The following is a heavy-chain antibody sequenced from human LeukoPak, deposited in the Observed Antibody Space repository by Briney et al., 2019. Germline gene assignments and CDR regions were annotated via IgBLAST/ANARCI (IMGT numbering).Heavy chain of an antibody. CDR2: IIPIFGTA. Sequence: SVKVSCKASGGTFSSYAISWVRQAPGQGLEWMGGIIPIFGTANYAQKFQGRATITADESTSTAYMELSSLRSEDTAVYYCARDTGGYNYFDYWGQGTLVTVSS. J-gene: IGHJ4*02. CDR1: GGTFSSYA. V-gene: IGHV1-69*13. D-gene: IGHD5-24*01. CDR3: ARDTGGYNYFDY.